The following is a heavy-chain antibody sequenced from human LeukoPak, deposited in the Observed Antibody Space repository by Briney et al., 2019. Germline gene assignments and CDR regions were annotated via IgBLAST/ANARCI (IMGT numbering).Heavy chain of an antibody. V-gene: IGHV3-13*01. CDR3: ARAGYSSSWYDC. CDR1: GFTFSSYD. Sequence: GGSLRLSCAASGFTFSSYDMHWVRQAPGKGLEWVSAIGTAGDTYYPGSVKGRFTISRENAKNSLYLQMNSLRAGDTAVYYCARAGYSSSWYDCWGQGTLVTVSS. J-gene: IGHJ5*01. CDR2: IGTAGDT. D-gene: IGHD6-13*01.